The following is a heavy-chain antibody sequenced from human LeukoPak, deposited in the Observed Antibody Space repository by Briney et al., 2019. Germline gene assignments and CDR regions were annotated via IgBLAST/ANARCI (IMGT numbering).Heavy chain of an antibody. Sequence: ASVKVSCKASGYTFTSYGISGVRQAPGQGLEWMGWISAYNGNTNYAQKLQGRVNMTTDTSTSTAYMELRSLRSDDTAVYYCARDRYYYDLGYWGQGTLVTVSS. D-gene: IGHD3-10*01. CDR3: ARDRYYYDLGY. J-gene: IGHJ4*02. V-gene: IGHV1-18*01. CDR1: GYTFTSYG. CDR2: ISAYNGNT.